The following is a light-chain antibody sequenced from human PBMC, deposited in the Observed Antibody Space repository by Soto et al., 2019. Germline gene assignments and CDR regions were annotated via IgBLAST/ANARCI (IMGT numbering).Light chain of an antibody. V-gene: IGKV3-20*01. CDR1: QSVSSNY. CDR3: QQDGRSPLFT. J-gene: IGKJ2*01. CDR2: GAS. Sequence: EIVLTQSPGTLSLSPGERATLSCRASQSVSSNYLAWYQQKPGQAPRLLIYGASRGAAGIADRFSGSGSGTDFALAISRREPGDCAVYFCQQDGRSPLFTFGQGTKLEVK.